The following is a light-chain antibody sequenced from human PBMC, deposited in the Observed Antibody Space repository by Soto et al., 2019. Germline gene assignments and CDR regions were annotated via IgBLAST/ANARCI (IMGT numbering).Light chain of an antibody. CDR2: KAS. CDR1: QSISSW. Sequence: DIQMTQSPSTLSASVGDRVTITCRASQSISSWLAWYEQKPGKAPKLLIYKASSLESGVPSRFSGSGSETEFTLTISSLQTDDFATYYSQQYNSSPWTFGQGTKVEIK. J-gene: IGKJ1*01. V-gene: IGKV1-5*03. CDR3: QQYNSSPWT.